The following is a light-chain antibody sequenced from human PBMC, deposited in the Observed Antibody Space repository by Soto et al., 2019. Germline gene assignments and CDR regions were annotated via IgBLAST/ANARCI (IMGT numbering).Light chain of an antibody. CDR2: DAS. CDR1: QDISNL. CDR3: QQYDSLPFT. J-gene: IGKJ3*01. V-gene: IGKV1-33*01. Sequence: DIQMTQSPSSLSASVGDRVAITCQASQDISNLLNWYQQKPGKAPKLLTYDASDLETGVPSRFSGSGSGTDFTFTISNLQPEDFATYYCQQYDSLPFTFGPGTKVDFK.